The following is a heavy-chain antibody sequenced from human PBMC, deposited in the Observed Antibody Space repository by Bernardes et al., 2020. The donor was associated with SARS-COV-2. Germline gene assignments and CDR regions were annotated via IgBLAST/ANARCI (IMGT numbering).Heavy chain of an antibody. CDR3: ARGPQKKNWNYDRYYTGMDV. CDR2: ISTSSSYT. V-gene: IGHV3-11*06. Sequence: GGSLRLSCAASGFTFSDYYMSWIRQAPGKGLEWVSYISTSSSYTDYADSVKGRFTISRDNAKNSVYLQMNSLRAEDTAVYYCARGPQKKNWNYDRYYTGMDVWGQGTTVTVSS. CDR1: GFTFSDYY. J-gene: IGHJ6*02. D-gene: IGHD1-7*01.